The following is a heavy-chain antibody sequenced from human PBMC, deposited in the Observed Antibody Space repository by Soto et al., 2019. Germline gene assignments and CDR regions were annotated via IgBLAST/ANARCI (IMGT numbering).Heavy chain of an antibody. Sequence: EVQLVESGGGLVQPGGSLKLSCAASGFTFSGSSVHWVRQASGQGLEWVGRIRNKANSYATAYAASVRGRFTISRDDSKNTAFLQMNSLNTEDTAVYYCISHSPEDMIRTWGQGTLVTVSS. CDR2: IRNKANSYAT. V-gene: IGHV3-73*02. CDR1: GFTFSGSS. D-gene: IGHD2-15*01. CDR3: ISHSPEDMIRT. J-gene: IGHJ4*02.